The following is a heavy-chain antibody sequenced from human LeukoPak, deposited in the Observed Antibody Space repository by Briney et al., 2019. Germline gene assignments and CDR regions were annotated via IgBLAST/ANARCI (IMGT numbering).Heavy chain of an antibody. D-gene: IGHD6-19*01. V-gene: IGHV3-48*01. Sequence: GGSQRLSCAASGFTFSSYSMNWVRQAPGKGLEWVSHISSSSSTRYYADSVKGRFTISRDNSKNTLYLQMNSLRAEDTAVYYCAKVRPPYSSGWYYFDYWGQGTLVTVSS. CDR1: GFTFSSYS. CDR2: ISSSSSTR. CDR3: AKVRPPYSSGWYYFDY. J-gene: IGHJ4*02.